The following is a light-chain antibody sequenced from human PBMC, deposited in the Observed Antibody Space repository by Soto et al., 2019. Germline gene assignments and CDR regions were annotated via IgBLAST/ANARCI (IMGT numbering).Light chain of an antibody. CDR3: QQYNNWPPYT. V-gene: IGKV3-15*01. Sequence: EIVMTQSPATLSVSPWERATLSCRASQSVSSNLAWYQQKPGQAPRLLIYGASTRATGIPARFSGSGSGTEFTLTISSLPSEDFAVYYCQQYNNWPPYTFGQGTKLEIK. CDR2: GAS. J-gene: IGKJ2*01. CDR1: QSVSSN.